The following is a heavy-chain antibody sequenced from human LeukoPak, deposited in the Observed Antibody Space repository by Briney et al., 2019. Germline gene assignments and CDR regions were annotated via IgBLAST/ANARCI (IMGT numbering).Heavy chain of an antibody. CDR3: ARSLPLFGNYYYYMDV. J-gene: IGHJ6*03. D-gene: IGHD1-14*01. CDR2: IYTSGST. V-gene: IGHV4-61*02. Sequence: SETLSLTCTVSGGSISSGSYYWSWIRQPAGKGLEWIGRIYTSGSTNYNPSLKSRVTISVDTSKNQFSLKLSSVTAADTAVYYCARSLPLFGNYYYYMDVWGKGTTVTVSS. CDR1: GGSISSGSYY.